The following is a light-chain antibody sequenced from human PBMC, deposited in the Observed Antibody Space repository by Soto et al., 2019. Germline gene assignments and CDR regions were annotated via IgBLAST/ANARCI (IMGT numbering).Light chain of an antibody. J-gene: IGKJ1*01. CDR2: GAS. Sequence: EIVLTQSPGTLSLSPGERATLSCRASQSVISSSLAWYQQKPGQAPRLLIYGASSRATGIPHRFSGSGSGTDCTLTISRLEPEDFAVYYCQQYGSSPHTFGQGTKVEIK. CDR1: QSVISSS. CDR3: QQYGSSPHT. V-gene: IGKV3-20*01.